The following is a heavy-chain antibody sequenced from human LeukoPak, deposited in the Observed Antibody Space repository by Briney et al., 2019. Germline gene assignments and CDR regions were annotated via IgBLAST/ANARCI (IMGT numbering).Heavy chain of an antibody. D-gene: IGHD5-18*01. V-gene: IGHV3-23*01. CDR2: ISSSGGTT. J-gene: IGHJ4*02. Sequence: PGGSLRLSCAASGLTFSSYAMTWVRQAPGKGLEWVSTISSSGGTTHYADSVKGRFTISRDNSKNTLYLQMNSLRAEDTAVYYCARERYSYGYIDYWGQGTLVTVSS. CDR3: ARERYSYGYIDY. CDR1: GLTFSSYA.